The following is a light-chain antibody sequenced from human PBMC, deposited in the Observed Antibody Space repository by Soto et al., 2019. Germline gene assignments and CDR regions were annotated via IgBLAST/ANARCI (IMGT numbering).Light chain of an antibody. CDR3: QQYGSSLPLT. V-gene: IGKV3-20*01. CDR2: GAS. CDR1: QSVSSSY. Sequence: IVLTQSPGTLSLSPGERATLSCRASQSVSSSYLAWYQQKPGQAPRLLIYGASSRASGIPDRFSGTRSGTDFTLTINRLEPADFAVYYCQQYGSSLPLTFGGGTKVDIK. J-gene: IGKJ4*01.